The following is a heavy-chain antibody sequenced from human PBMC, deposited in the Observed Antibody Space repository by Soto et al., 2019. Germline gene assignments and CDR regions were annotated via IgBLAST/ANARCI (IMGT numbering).Heavy chain of an antibody. V-gene: IGHV1-18*01. CDR3: ARDYFGEYKWFDP. CDR2: ISAYNGNT. J-gene: IGHJ5*02. CDR1: GFPFSRYG. D-gene: IGHD3-3*01. Sequence: KRSGASVKVSCKASGFPFSRYGITWVRQAPGQGLEWMGWISAYNGNTNHAQKFQGRVTMTTDTSTTTAFMELRSLRSDDTAMYYCARDYFGEYKWFDPWGQGTLVTVSS.